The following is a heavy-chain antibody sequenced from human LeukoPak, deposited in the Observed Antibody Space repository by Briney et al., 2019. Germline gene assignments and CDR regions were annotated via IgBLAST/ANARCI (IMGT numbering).Heavy chain of an antibody. J-gene: IGHJ4*02. CDR3: ARATTLAGTKESGVEY. D-gene: IGHD1-14*01. V-gene: IGHV3-69-1*01. CDR1: GFPSSSYV. Sequence: GGSLRLSCAASGFPSSSYVMSWVRQAPRRGLEWVSTIAADSTTYYAVSVKGRFTISRDNAKSSLYLQMNSLRAEDTAVYYCARATTLAGTKESGVEYWGQGTLVTVSP. CDR2: IAADSTT.